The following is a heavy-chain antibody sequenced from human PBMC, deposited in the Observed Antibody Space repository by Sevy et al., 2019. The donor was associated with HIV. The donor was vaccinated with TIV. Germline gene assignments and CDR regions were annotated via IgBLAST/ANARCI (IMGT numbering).Heavy chain of an antibody. CDR1: SGSITSLY. Sequence: SETLSLTCTVSSGSITSLYWGWIRQPPGKGLEWIANIYYNGNTNYNPSLKSRVTISLDTSKNQFSLSLSSVTAADTAIYYCADENAWGRGFSWGQGTLVTVSS. D-gene: IGHD1-26*01. CDR3: ADENAWGRGFS. J-gene: IGHJ5*02. CDR2: IYYNGNT. V-gene: IGHV4-59*08.